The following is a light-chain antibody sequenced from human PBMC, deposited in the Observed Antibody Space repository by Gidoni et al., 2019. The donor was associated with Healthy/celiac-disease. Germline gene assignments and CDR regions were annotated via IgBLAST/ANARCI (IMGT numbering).Light chain of an antibody. CDR3: QQYYSFPPA. Sequence: VIWMTQSPSLLSASTGDRVTISCRRSQGTSSYLAWYQQKPGKAPELLIYAASTLQSGVPSRFSGSGSGTDFTLTISCLQAEDFATYYCQQYYSFPPAFXQXTKVEIK. CDR1: QGTSSY. J-gene: IGKJ1*01. CDR2: AAS. V-gene: IGKV1D-8*01.